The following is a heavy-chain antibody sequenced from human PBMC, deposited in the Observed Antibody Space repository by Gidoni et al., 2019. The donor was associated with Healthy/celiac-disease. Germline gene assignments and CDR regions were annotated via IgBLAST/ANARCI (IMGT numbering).Heavy chain of an antibody. V-gene: IGHV4-31*03. D-gene: IGHD2-15*01. CDR2: IYYSGST. J-gene: IGHJ5*02. CDR1: GGSISSGGYY. Sequence: QVQLQESGPGLVKPSQTLSLTCTVSGGSISSGGYYWSWIRQHPGTGLEWIGYIYYSGSTYYNPSLKSRVTISVDTSKNQFSLKLSSVTAADTAVYYCARAVVVVVAATPGWFDPWGQGTLVTVSS. CDR3: ARAVVVVVAATPGWFDP.